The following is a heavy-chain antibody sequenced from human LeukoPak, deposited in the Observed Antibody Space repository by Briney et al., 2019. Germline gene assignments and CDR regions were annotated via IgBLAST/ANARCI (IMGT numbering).Heavy chain of an antibody. Sequence: SGGSLRLSCAASGFTFSSYSMNWVRQAPGKGLEWVSSISSSSSYIYYADSVKGRFTISRDNAKKSLYLQMNSLRAEDTAVYYCAGPMGQAAIFGFDYWGQGTLVTVSS. J-gene: IGHJ4*02. D-gene: IGHD2-2*01. CDR3: AGPMGQAAIFGFDY. CDR1: GFTFSSYS. V-gene: IGHV3-21*01. CDR2: ISSSSSYI.